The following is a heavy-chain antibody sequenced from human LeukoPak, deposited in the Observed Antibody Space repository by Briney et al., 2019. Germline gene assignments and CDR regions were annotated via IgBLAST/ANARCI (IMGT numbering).Heavy chain of an antibody. V-gene: IGHV3-53*01. CDR2: IYSSGSA. D-gene: IGHD6-19*01. CDR3: ARGPYSSGWCGLDF. J-gene: IGHJ4*02. Sequence: GGSLRLSCAASGFTVSSNYMTWVRQAPGKGLEWVSVIYSSGSAYYADSVKGRFTISRDSSKNTVYLQMNSLRAEDTAVYYCARGPYSSGWCGLDFWGQGTLVTVSS. CDR1: GFTVSSNY.